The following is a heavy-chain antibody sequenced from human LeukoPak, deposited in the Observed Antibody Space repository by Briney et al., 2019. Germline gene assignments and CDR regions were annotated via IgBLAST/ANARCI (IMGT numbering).Heavy chain of an antibody. CDR2: INPNSGGT. V-gene: IGHV1-2*02. CDR3: ARGRSIAVAGGWFDP. D-gene: IGHD6-19*01. CDR1: GYTFTGYY. Sequence: ASVKVSCKASGYTFTGYYMHWVRQAPGQGLEWMGWINPNSGGTNYAQKFQGRVTMTRDTSISTAYMEPSRLRSDDTAVYYCARGRSIAVAGGWFDPWGQGTLVTVSS. J-gene: IGHJ5*02.